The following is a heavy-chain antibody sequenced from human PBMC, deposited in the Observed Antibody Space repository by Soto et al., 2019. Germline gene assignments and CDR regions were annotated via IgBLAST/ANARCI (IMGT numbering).Heavy chain of an antibody. Sequence: VQLLESGGGLVQPGGSLRLSCAASGFTFSTYAMNWVRQTPGDGLEWVSGISDSGTNPYYADSVKGRFTIYRDNSKHTLYLQMDSRSAEDTGIYYCARYAFGLSPWGYNWFDRLGQGPWSPSPQ. J-gene: IGHJ5*02. D-gene: IGHD3-16*01. V-gene: IGHV3-23*01. CDR3: ARYAFGLSPWGYNWFDR. CDR2: ISDSGTNP. CDR1: GFTFSTYA.